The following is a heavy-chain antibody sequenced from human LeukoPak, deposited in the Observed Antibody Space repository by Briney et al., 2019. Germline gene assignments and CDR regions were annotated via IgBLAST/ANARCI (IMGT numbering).Heavy chain of an antibody. V-gene: IGHV3-11*01. Sequence: GGSLRLSCAASGFTFSDYYMGWIRQAPGKGLEWVSYISSSGSTIYYADSVKGRFTISRDNAKNSLYLQMSRLRAEDMALYYCARAPDYGGNSGVDYWGQGTLVTVSS. CDR1: GFTFSDYY. CDR3: ARAPDYGGNSGVDY. CDR2: ISSSGSTI. D-gene: IGHD4-23*01. J-gene: IGHJ4*02.